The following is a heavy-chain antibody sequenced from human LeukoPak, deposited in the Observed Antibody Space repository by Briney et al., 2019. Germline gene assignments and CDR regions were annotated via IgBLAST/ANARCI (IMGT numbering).Heavy chain of an antibody. CDR1: GFTFSSYW. J-gene: IGHJ4*02. CDR3: ARGRPHGNDY. D-gene: IGHD4-23*01. CDR2: IASDGSGT. Sequence: GGSLRLSCAASGFTFSSYWMNWVRQAPGKGLVWVSRIASDGSGTTYADSVKGRFSISRDNAKNTLYLQMNSLRVEDAAVYYCARGRPHGNDYWGQGTLVTVSS. V-gene: IGHV3-74*01.